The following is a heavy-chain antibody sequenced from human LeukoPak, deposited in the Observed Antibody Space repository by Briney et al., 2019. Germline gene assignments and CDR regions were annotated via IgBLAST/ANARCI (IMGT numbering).Heavy chain of an antibody. J-gene: IGHJ4*02. D-gene: IGHD3-10*01. CDR2: IKQDGSEK. V-gene: IGHV3-7*01. CDR3: ATCPVRGVFDY. CDR1: GFTFSSYS. Sequence: PGGSLRLSCAASGFTFSSYSMSWVRQAPGKGLEWVANIKQDGSEKYYVDSVKGRFTISRDNAKNSLYLQMNSLRAEDTAVYYCATCPVRGVFDYWGQGTLVTVSS.